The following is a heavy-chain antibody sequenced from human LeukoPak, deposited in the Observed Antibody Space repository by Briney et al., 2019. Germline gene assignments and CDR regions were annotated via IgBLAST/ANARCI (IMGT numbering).Heavy chain of an antibody. CDR3: ARRSGSYPVDY. D-gene: IGHD1-26*01. CDR1: GGSFSGYY. J-gene: IGHJ4*02. Sequence: PSETLSLTCAVYGGSFSGYYWSWIRQPPGKGLEWIGEINHSGSTNYNPSLKSRVTISVDTSKNQFSLKLSSVTAADTAVYYCARRSGSYPVDYWGQGTLVTVSS. CDR2: INHSGST. V-gene: IGHV4-34*01.